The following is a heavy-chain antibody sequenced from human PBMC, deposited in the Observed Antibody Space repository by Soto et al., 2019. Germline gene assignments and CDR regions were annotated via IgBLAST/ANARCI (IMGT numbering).Heavy chain of an antibody. D-gene: IGHD1-1*01. V-gene: IGHV1-18*01. J-gene: IGHJ4*02. CDR3: ARGLRSTHPGFY. Sequence: QVQLVQSGAEVKKPGASVKVSCKASGYTFTSYGTTWGRQAPGQGPEWMGWVSAYNGNTNYAQKLRGRVTMTTDTSTSTAYMELRSLRSDDTAVYYCARGLRSTHPGFYWGQGTLVTVSA. CDR1: GYTFTSYG. CDR2: VSAYNGNT.